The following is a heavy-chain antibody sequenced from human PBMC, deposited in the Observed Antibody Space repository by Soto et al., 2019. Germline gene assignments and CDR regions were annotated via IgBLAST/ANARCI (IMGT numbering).Heavy chain of an antibody. CDR2: INHSGST. Sequence: SWSLDLPCAAYGGTFSGYDWSWIRQPPGKGLEWIGEINHSGSTNYNPSLKSRVTISVDTSKNQFSLKLSSVTAADTAVYYCARVRIVVVPAAICWFDPWGQGTLVTVS. D-gene: IGHD2-2*02. CDR1: GGTFSGYD. J-gene: IGHJ5*02. CDR3: ARVRIVVVPAAICWFDP. V-gene: IGHV4-34*01.